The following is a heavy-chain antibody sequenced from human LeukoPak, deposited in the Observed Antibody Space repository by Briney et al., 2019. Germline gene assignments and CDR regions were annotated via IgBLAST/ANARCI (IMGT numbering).Heavy chain of an antibody. Sequence: PGGSLRLSCEASGFRFDLYAMFWVRQAPGKGLEFVSGIGSNGDDKYYGDSVKDRFTISRDNSKDTLFLQMGSLRPEDTAVYYCARGRIGFGSANYLDSWGQGTLLTVSS. CDR2: IGSNGDDK. J-gene: IGHJ4*02. D-gene: IGHD3-16*01. CDR1: GFRFDLYA. V-gene: IGHV3-64*02. CDR3: ARGRIGFGSANYLDS.